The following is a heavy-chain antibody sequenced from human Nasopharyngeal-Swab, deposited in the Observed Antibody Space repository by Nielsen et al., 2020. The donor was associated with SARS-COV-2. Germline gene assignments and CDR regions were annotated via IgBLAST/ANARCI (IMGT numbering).Heavy chain of an antibody. CDR3: ARDSSSGWYRPFDY. J-gene: IGHJ4*02. D-gene: IGHD6-19*01. Sequence: GGSLRLSCAASGFTFTTYWMTWVRQAPGTGLEWVANIKEDGSEKNYVDSVKGRFTISRDNAKNSLYLQMNSLRAEDTAVYYCARDSSSGWYRPFDYWGPGTLVTVSS. CDR2: IKEDGSEK. V-gene: IGHV3-7*03. CDR1: GFTFTTYW.